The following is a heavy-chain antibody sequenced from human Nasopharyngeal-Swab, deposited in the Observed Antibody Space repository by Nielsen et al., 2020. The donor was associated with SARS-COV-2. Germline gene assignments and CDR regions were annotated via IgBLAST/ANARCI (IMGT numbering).Heavy chain of an antibody. CDR2: IYHSGST. CDR3: AKVGGGYFDY. Sequence: SETLSLTCTDSGYSISSGYYWGWIRQPPGKGLEWIGSIYHSGSTYYNPSLKSRVTISVDTSKNQFSLKLSPVTAADTAVYYCAKVGGGYFDYWGQGTLVTVSS. D-gene: IGHD2-15*01. J-gene: IGHJ4*02. V-gene: IGHV4-38-2*02. CDR1: GYSISSGYY.